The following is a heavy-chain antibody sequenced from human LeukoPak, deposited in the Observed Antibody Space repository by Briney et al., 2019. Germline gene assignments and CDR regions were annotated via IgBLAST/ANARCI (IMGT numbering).Heavy chain of an antibody. CDR3: ARHDAVGATLGYMGV. CDR1: GGSISSYY. CDR2: IYTSGST. D-gene: IGHD1-26*01. Sequence: SETLSLTCTVSGGSISSYYWSWIRQPPGKGLEWIGYIYTSGSTNYNPSLKSRVTISVDTSKSQFSLKLSSVTAADTAVYYCARHDAVGATLGYMGVWGKGTTVTVSS. V-gene: IGHV4-4*09. J-gene: IGHJ6*03.